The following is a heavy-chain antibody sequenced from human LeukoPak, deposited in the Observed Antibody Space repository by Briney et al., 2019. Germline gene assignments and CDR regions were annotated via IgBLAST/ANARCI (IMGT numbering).Heavy chain of an antibody. CDR3: AKGTSSWWLHTLTNDY. D-gene: IGHD5-12*01. CDR1: GFTFSSYG. CDR2: ISYDGSNK. J-gene: IGHJ4*02. V-gene: IGHV3-30*18. Sequence: GGSLRLSCAASGFTFSSYGMHWVRQAPGKGLEWVAVISYDGSNKYYADSVKGRFTISRDNSKNTLYLQMNSLRAEDTAVYYCAKGTSSWWLHTLTNDYWGQGTLVTVSS.